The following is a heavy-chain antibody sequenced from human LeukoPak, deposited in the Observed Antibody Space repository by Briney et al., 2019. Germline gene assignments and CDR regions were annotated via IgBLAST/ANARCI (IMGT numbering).Heavy chain of an antibody. V-gene: IGHV4-39*07. Sequence: SETLSLTCTVSGGSISSSSYYWGWIRQPPGKGLEWIGSIYYSGSTYYNPSLKSRVTISVDTSKNQFSLKLSSVTAADTAVYYCARTDLYLGMGHAFDIWGQGTMVTVSS. CDR1: GGSISSSSYY. CDR3: ARTDLYLGMGHAFDI. J-gene: IGHJ3*02. D-gene: IGHD3-16*01. CDR2: IYYSGST.